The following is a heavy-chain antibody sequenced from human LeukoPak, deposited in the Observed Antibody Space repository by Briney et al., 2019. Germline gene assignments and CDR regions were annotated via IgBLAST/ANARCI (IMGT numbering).Heavy chain of an antibody. V-gene: IGHV1-2*02. CDR3: ARDKITMVRGRINRFDP. CDR2: INPNSGGT. D-gene: IGHD3-10*01. J-gene: IGHJ5*02. CDR1: GYTFTGYY. Sequence: ASVKVSCKASGYTFTGYYMHWVRQAPGQGLEWMGWINPNSGGTNYAQKFQGRVTMTRDTSISTAYMELSRLRSDDTAVYYCARDKITMVRGRINRFDPWGQGTLVTVSS.